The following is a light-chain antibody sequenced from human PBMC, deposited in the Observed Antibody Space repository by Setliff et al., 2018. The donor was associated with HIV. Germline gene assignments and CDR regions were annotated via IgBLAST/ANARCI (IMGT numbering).Light chain of an antibody. CDR1: SSDVGGYDF. Sequence: QSALAQPASVSGSPGQSITISCIGTSSDVGGYDFVSWYQQRPGKAPKLIIFDVSERPSGVSHRFSASKSGNTASLTISGLQTEDEANYFCASYRSTATDVFGIGTKVTVL. CDR3: ASYRSTATDV. V-gene: IGLV2-14*03. J-gene: IGLJ1*01. CDR2: DVS.